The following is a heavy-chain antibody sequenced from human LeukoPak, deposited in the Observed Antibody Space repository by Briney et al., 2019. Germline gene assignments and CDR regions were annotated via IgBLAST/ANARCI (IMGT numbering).Heavy chain of an antibody. CDR1: GFTVSSNY. CDR2: IYSGGTT. D-gene: IGHD1-1*01. J-gene: IGHJ4*02. V-gene: IGHV3-66*01. Sequence: GGSLRLSCAASGFTVSSNYMSWVRQAPGKGLEWVSVIYSGGTTYYADSVKGRFTISRDNSKNTLYLQMNSLRAEDTAVYYCARTTTFAPHFDYWGQGALVTVSS. CDR3: ARTTTFAPHFDY.